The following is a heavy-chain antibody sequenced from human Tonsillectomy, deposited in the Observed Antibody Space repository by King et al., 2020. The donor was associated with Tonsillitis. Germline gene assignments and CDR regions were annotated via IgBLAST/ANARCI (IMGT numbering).Heavy chain of an antibody. D-gene: IGHD2-15*01. J-gene: IGHJ4*02. CDR3: ASQQDIAVGGFAY. CDR2: IYPGDSDT. Sequence: VQLVQSGAEVKKPGESLKISCKGSGYSFANYWIGWVRQMPGKGLEWIGIIYPGDSDTRYSPSFQGQVTIAADKSISTAYLQWGSLKASDTAMYYCASQQDIAVGGFAYWGQGPLVTVSS. V-gene: IGHV5-51*01. CDR1: GYSFANYW.